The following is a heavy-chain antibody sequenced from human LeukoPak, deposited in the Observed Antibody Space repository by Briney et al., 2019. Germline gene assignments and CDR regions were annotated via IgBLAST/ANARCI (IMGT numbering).Heavy chain of an antibody. J-gene: IGHJ4*02. CDR3: VSTFSSGWYYFDY. CDR1: GFTFSSYE. V-gene: IGHV3-48*03. D-gene: IGHD6-19*01. CDR2: ISSSGSTI. Sequence: GGSLRLSCAASGFTFSSYEMNWVRQAPGKGLEWVSYISSSGSTIYYADSVKGRFTISRDNAKNSLYLQMKSLRAEDTAVYYCVSTFSSGWYYFDYWGQGTLVTVSS.